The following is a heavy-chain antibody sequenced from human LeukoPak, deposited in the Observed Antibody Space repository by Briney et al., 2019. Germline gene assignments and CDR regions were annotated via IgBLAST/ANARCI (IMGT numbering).Heavy chain of an antibody. CDR1: GFTFSSYA. D-gene: IGHD3-22*01. CDR2: ISSNGGST. Sequence: GGSLRLSCAASGFTFSSYAMHWVRQAPGKGLEYVSAISSNGGSTYYANSVKGRFTISRDNSKNTLYLQMGSLRAEDMAVYYCARPTYYYDSSGYGYWGQGTLVTVSS. J-gene: IGHJ4*02. CDR3: ARPTYYYDSSGYGY. V-gene: IGHV3-64*01.